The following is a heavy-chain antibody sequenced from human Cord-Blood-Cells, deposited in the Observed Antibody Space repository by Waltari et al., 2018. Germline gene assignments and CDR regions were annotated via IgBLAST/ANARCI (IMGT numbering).Heavy chain of an antibody. Sequence: EVQLVESGGGLVKPGGSLRLSCAASGFTFSSYSMNWVSQAPGKGLGWVSSNISSSSYIYYADSVKGRFTISRDNAKNSLYLQMNSLRAEDTAVYYCARDQDPHSSSSFDYWGQGTLVTVSS. D-gene: IGHD6-6*01. J-gene: IGHJ4*02. CDR2: NISSSSYI. CDR1: GFTFSSYS. CDR3: ARDQDPHSSSSFDY. V-gene: IGHV3-21*01.